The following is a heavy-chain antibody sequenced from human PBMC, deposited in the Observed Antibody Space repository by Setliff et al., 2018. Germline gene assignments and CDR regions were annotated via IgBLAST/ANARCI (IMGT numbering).Heavy chain of an antibody. CDR3: ARRYNFWSGYLDY. CDR2: INHSGST. J-gene: IGHJ4*02. D-gene: IGHD3-3*01. CDR1: GYSISSGYY. V-gene: IGHV4-38-2*01. Sequence: ASETLSLTCAVSGYSISSGYYWGWIRQPPGKGLEWIGEINHSGSTNYNPSLKSRVTISVDTSKNQFSLKLSSVTAADTAVYYCARRYNFWSGYLDYWGQGTLVTVSS.